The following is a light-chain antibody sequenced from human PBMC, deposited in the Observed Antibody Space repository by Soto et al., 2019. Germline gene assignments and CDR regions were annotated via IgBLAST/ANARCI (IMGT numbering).Light chain of an antibody. Sequence: EIVLTQSPGTLSLSSGERATLSCRASQSVSSSYLAWYQQKPGQAPRLLVYATSSRATGIPDMFSGSGSGTDFTLTISRLEPEDFAVYYCQQYGSSSFTFGQGTKLEIK. V-gene: IGKV3-20*01. CDR1: QSVSSSY. J-gene: IGKJ2*01. CDR3: QQYGSSSFT. CDR2: ATS.